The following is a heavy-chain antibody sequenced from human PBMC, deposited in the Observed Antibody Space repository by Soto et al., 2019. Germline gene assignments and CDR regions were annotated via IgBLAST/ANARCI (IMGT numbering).Heavy chain of an antibody. CDR3: VKNFDFIYGFDLGDT. Sequence: EVQLLESGGGLVQPGGSLRLSCAASGFTFDNYAMTWVRLTPGKGLDWVSTITGSGAMAFHADSVKGRFTAYSDNSKNMLFLQMNSLTVDATGIYYCVKNFDFIYGFDLGDTWGQGTLVTVSA. J-gene: IGHJ5*02. CDR2: ITGSGAMA. CDR1: GFTFDNYA. V-gene: IGHV3-23*01. D-gene: IGHD3-10*01.